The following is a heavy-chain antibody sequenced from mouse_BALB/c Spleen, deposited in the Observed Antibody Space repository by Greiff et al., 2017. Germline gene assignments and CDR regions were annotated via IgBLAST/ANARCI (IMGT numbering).Heavy chain of an antibody. Sequence: EVQGVASGPGLVKPSPSLSLTCPVTGYSITSDYAWNWIRQFPGNKLEWMGYISYSGSTRYNPSLKSRISITRDTSKNQFFLQLNSVTTEDTATYYCAVYGNGFDYWGQGTTLTVSS. CDR1: GYSITSDYA. CDR3: AVYGNGFDY. V-gene: IGHV3-2*02. J-gene: IGHJ2*01. D-gene: IGHD2-1*01. CDR2: ISYSGST.